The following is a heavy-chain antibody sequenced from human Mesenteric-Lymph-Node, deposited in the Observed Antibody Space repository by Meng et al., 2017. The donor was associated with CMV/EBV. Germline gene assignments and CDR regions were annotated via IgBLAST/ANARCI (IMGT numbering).Heavy chain of an antibody. D-gene: IGHD3-10*01. V-gene: IGHV1-2*02. CDR1: VYTFTGYY. CDR2: INPNSGGT. Sequence: ASVKVPCKASVYTFTGYYMHWVRQAPRQGLEWMGWINPNSGGTNYAQKFQGRVTMTRDTSTSTVYMELGSLRSEDTAVYYCARVDYFGSGSYYSNYFDYWGQGTLVTVSS. J-gene: IGHJ4*02. CDR3: ARVDYFGSGSYYSNYFDY.